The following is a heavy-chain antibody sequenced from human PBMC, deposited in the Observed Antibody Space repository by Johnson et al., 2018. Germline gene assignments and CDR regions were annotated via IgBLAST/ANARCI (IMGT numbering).Heavy chain of an antibody. Sequence: VQLVESGGGLVQPGGSLRLSCVGSAFRFGRYWMSWVRQAPGKGLEWVAKINEDGSEKYDVDSVKGRFTISRDNVKNSLDLQMNSLRPEDTALYYCARERQSGLAVADTSYFQHWGQGTLVTVSS. CDR3: ARERQSGLAVADTSYFQH. CDR1: AFRFGRYW. V-gene: IGHV3-7*03. CDR2: INEDGSEK. J-gene: IGHJ1*01. D-gene: IGHD6-19*01.